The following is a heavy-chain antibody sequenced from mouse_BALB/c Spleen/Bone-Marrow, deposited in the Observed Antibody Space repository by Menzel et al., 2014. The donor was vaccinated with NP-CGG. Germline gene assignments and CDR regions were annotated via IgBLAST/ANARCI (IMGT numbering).Heavy chain of an antibody. V-gene: IGHV1-18*01. CDR2: INPYNGGT. CDR3: ARENYGSSYGFAY. J-gene: IGHJ3*01. D-gene: IGHD1-1*01. CDR1: GYSFTGYT. Sequence: DVQLQESGPELVKPGASMKISCKASGYSFTGYTLNWVKQSHGKNLEWIGLINPYNGGTSYNQKFKGKATSTVDKSSSTAYMALLSLTSEDSAVYYCARENYGSSYGFAYWGQGTLVTVSA.